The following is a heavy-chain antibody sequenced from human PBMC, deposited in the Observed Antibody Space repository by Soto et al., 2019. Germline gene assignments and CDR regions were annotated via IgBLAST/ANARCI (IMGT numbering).Heavy chain of an antibody. Sequence: EVQLVESGGGLVQPGGSLRLSCAASGFTFSSYWMSWVRQAPGKGLEWVAIIKQDGRERYYVDSVKGRFTISRDNAKNSLYLQMNSLRAEDTAVYYCARGITIFGVVITYYYYYMVVWGKGTTVTVSS. CDR2: IKQDGRER. D-gene: IGHD3-3*01. V-gene: IGHV3-7*01. J-gene: IGHJ6*03. CDR3: ARGITIFGVVITYYYYYMVV. CDR1: GFTFSSYW.